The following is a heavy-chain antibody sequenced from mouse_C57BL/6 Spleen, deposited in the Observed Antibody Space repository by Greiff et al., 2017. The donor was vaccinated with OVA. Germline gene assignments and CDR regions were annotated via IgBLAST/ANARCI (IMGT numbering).Heavy chain of an antibody. D-gene: IGHD2-4*01. CDR2: ILPGSGST. CDR1: GYTFTGYW. J-gene: IGHJ2*01. V-gene: IGHV1-9*01. Sequence: QVKVVESGAELMKPGASVKLSCKATGYTFTGYWIEWVKQRPGHGLEWIGEILPGSGSTNYNEKFKGKATFTADTSSNTAYMQLSSLTTEDSAIYYCARRGLGLRGVPYFDYWGQGTTLTVSS. CDR3: ARRGLGLRGVPYFDY.